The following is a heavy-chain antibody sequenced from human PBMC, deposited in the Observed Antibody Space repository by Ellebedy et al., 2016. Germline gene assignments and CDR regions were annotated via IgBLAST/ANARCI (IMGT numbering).Heavy chain of an antibody. D-gene: IGHD3-10*01. CDR3: VKDQLLWFGEGAFDI. J-gene: IGHJ3*02. CDR2: IWYDGSNK. V-gene: IGHV3-30*14. CDR1: GFTFSSYA. Sequence: GESLKISXAASGFTFSSYAMHWVRQAPGKGLEWVAVIWYDGSNKYYADSVKGRFTISRDNSKNTLYLQMSSLRAEDTAVYYCVKDQLLWFGEGAFDIWGQGTMVTVSS.